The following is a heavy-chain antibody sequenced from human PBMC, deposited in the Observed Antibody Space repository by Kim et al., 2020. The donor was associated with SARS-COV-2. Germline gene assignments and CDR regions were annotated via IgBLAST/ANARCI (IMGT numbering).Heavy chain of an antibody. D-gene: IGHD6-19*01. CDR3: ARTWAVAGTTGQFDY. CDR2: ISAYNGNT. J-gene: IGHJ4*02. Sequence: ASVKVSCKASGYTFTNYGFSWVRQAPGQGLEWMGWISAYNGNTKYAQMLQGRVTMTTDTSTSTAYMELRTLRSDDTAVYYCARTWAVAGTTGQFDYWGQGTLVTVSS. V-gene: IGHV1-18*01. CDR1: GYTFTNYG.